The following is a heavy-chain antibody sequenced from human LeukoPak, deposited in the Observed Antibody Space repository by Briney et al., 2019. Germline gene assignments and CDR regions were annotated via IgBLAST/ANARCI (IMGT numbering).Heavy chain of an antibody. D-gene: IGHD2-2*01. V-gene: IGHV4-34*01. CDR1: GGSFSGYY. Sequence: SETLSLTCAVYGGSFSGYYWSWIRQPPGKGLEWIGEINHSGSTNYNPSLKSRVTISVDTSKNQFSLKLSPVTAADTAVYYCARGAKCSSTSCFRPSSRTVDYWGQGTLVTVSS. CDR2: INHSGST. CDR3: ARGAKCSSTSCFRPSSRTVDY. J-gene: IGHJ4*02.